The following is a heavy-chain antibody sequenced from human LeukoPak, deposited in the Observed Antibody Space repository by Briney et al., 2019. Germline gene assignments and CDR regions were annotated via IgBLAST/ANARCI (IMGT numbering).Heavy chain of an antibody. CDR3: ARLSYGSKSPLDY. CDR1: GFSLSTSGMS. Sequence: SGPALVKPPQTLTLTCTFSGFSLSTSGMSVSWIRQPPGKALEWLALIEWDDEKYYSPSLKTRLTISKDTSKNQVVLTMTNMDPMDTATYYCARLSYGSKSPLDYWGQGTLVTVSS. J-gene: IGHJ4*02. D-gene: IGHD3-10*01. CDR2: IEWDDEK. V-gene: IGHV2-70*01.